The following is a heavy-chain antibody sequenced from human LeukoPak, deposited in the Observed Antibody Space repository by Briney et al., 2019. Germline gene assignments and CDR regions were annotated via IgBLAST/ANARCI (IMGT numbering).Heavy chain of an antibody. CDR3: AREIGGGATSSIYYYGMDV. J-gene: IGHJ6*02. CDR1: GGSISSYY. Sequence: SETLSLTCTVSGGSISSYYWSWIRQPPGKGLEWIGYIYYSGSTNYNPSHKSRVTRSVDTSKNQFSLKLSSVTAADTAVYYCAREIGGGATSSIYYYGMDVWGQGTTVTVSS. V-gene: IGHV4-59*01. CDR2: IYYSGST. D-gene: IGHD1-26*01.